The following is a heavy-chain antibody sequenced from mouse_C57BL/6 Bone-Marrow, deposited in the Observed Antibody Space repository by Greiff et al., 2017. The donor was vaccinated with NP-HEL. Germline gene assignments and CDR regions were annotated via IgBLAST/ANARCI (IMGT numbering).Heavy chain of an antibody. CDR2: IYPGSGNT. V-gene: IGHV1-76*01. D-gene: IGHD3-2*02. CDR1: GYTFTDYY. Sequence: VKLMESGAELVRPGASVKLSCKASGYTFTDYYINWVKQRPGQGLEWIARIYPGSGNTYYNEKFKGKATLTAEKPSSTAYLQLSSLTSEDSAVYFCARDSSGYFYAMDYWGQGTSVTVSS. J-gene: IGHJ4*01. CDR3: ARDSSGYFYAMDY.